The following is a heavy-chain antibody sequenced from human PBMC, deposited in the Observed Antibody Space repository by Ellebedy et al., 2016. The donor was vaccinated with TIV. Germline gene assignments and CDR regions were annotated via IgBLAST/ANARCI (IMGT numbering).Heavy chain of an antibody. Sequence: MPGGSLRLSCTVSGGSISTSSYYWGWIRQPPGKGLEWIGSIYYRGRAYYNPSLKSRVTISVDTSKNQFYLKLSSVTAADTAVYYCARRDGVMGSGGYYYYGMDFWGQGTTVTVSS. CDR1: GGSISTSSYY. V-gene: IGHV4-39*01. D-gene: IGHD2-8*01. CDR3: ARRDGVMGSGGYYYYGMDF. CDR2: IYYRGRA. J-gene: IGHJ6*02.